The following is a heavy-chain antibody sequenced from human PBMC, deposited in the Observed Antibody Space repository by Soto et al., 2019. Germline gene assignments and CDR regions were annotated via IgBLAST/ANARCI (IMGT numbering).Heavy chain of an antibody. CDR1: GGTFSSYA. CDR2: IIPIFGTA. J-gene: IGHJ4*02. Sequence: SVKVSCKASGGTFSSYAISWVRQAPGQGLEWMGGIIPIFGTANYAQKFQGRVTITADESTSTAYMELSSLRSEDTAVYYCARGKGYCISTSCYRDEVFDYWGQGTLVTVSS. V-gene: IGHV1-69*13. CDR3: ARGKGYCISTSCYRDEVFDY. D-gene: IGHD2-2*02.